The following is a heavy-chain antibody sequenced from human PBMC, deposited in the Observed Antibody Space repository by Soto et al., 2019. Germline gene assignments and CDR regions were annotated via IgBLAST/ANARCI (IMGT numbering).Heavy chain of an antibody. D-gene: IGHD3-22*01. V-gene: IGHV4-59*01. CDR1: GGSISSYY. Sequence: PSETLSLTCTVSGGSISSYYCSWIRQPPGKGLEWIGYIYYSGSTNYNPSLKSRVTISVDTSKNQFSLKLSSVTAADTAVYYCAREGYYDSSGYYYYFDYWGQGTLVTVSS. CDR2: IYYSGST. CDR3: AREGYYDSSGYYYYFDY. J-gene: IGHJ4*02.